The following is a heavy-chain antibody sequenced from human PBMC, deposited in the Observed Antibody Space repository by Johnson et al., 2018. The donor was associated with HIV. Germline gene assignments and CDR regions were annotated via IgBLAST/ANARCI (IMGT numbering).Heavy chain of an antibody. J-gene: IGHJ3*02. Sequence: QVQLVESGGGVVQPGRSLRLSCAASGFTFSTYTLHWVRLAPGKGLEWVAVISYDGSNKYYADSVKGRFAISRDNSKNTLYLQMNSLRAEDTALYYCARDETITGDGAFDIWGQGTMVTVSS. CDR3: ARDETITGDGAFDI. CDR1: GFTFSTYT. V-gene: IGHV3-30*09. CDR2: ISYDGSNK. D-gene: IGHD7-27*01.